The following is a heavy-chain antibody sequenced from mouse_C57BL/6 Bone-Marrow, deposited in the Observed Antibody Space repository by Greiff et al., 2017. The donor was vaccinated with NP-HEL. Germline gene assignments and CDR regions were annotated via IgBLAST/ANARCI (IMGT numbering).Heavy chain of an antibody. CDR2: IDPANGNT. CDR1: GFNIKNTY. V-gene: IGHV14-3*01. D-gene: IGHD3-1*01. Sequence: EVMLVESVAELVRPGASVKLSCTASGFNIKNTYMHWVKQRPEQGLEWIGRIDPANGNTKYAPKFQGKATITADTSSNTAYLQLSSLTSEDTAIYYCARGLPFPLYYFDYWGQGTTLTVSS. CDR3: ARGLPFPLYYFDY. J-gene: IGHJ2*01.